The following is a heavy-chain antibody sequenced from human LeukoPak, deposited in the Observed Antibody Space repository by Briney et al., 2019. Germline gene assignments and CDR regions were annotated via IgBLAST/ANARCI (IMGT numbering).Heavy chain of an antibody. CDR3: ARGGLVPDYYHYMDV. CDR2: IYSGGAT. CDR1: GFTVSSNY. V-gene: IGHV3-53*05. J-gene: IGHJ6*03. Sequence: GGSLRLSCAASGFTVSSNYMSWVRQAPGKGLEWVSVIYSGGATYYADSVKGRFTISRDNSKNTLYLRMNSLRNDDTAVYYCARGGLVPDYYHYMDVWGKGTTVIVSS.